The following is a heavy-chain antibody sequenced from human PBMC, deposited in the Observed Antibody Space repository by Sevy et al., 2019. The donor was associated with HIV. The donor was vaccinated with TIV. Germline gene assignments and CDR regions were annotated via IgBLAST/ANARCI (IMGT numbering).Heavy chain of an antibody. CDR2: IYYNGHI. CDR3: AGENAWGRGYS. J-gene: IGHJ4*02. Sequence: SETLSLTCTVSGGSITSLYWNWIRQPPGKGLEWIANIYYNGHINYNPSLKSRVTLSLDPFKNQFSLRLSSVTAADTAMYYCAGENAWGRGYSWGQGTLVTVSS. CDR1: GGSITSLY. D-gene: IGHD1-26*01. V-gene: IGHV4-59*08.